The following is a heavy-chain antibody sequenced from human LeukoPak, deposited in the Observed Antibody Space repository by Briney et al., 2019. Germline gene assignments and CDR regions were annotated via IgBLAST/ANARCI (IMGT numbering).Heavy chain of an antibody. CDR1: GFTFRSYW. CDR2: INSDGSST. D-gene: IGHD6-6*01. J-gene: IGHJ4*02. CDR3: ARTNPEDYSSSLYYFDY. V-gene: IGHV3-74*01. Sequence: PGGSLRLSCAASGFTFRSYWMHWVRQAPGKGLVWVSRINSDGSSTSYADSVKGRFTISRDDAKNTLYLQMNSLRAEDTAVYYCARTNPEDYSSSLYYFDYWGQGTLVTVSS.